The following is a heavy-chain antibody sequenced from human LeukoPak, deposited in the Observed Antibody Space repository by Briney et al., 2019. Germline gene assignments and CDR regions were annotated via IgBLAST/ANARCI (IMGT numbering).Heavy chain of an antibody. CDR2: IRYDGSNK. CDR3: AKDKFSSRTTVVIPDY. J-gene: IGHJ4*02. V-gene: IGHV3-30*02. Sequence: PGGSLRLSCAASGFTFSSYGMHWVRQAPGKGLEWVAFIRYDGSNKYYADSVKGRFTISRDNSKNTLYLQMNSLRAEDTAVYYCAKDKFSSRTTVVIPDYWGQGTLVTVSS. D-gene: IGHD4-23*01. CDR1: GFTFSSYG.